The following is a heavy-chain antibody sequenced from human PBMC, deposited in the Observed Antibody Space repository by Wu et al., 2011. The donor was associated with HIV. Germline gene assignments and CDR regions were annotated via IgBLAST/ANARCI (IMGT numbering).Heavy chain of an antibody. CDR2: INPTGGSI. J-gene: IGHJ4*02. V-gene: IGHV1-46*01. CDR3: ARWIVATTNFDY. D-gene: IGHD5-12*01. Sequence: QVQLVQSGAEVKKPGASVKVSCKASGHTFTNYFMHWVRQAPGQGFEWMGLINPTGGSISYAQKFQGRVTMTRDTSISTAYMELSRLRSDDTAVYYCARWIVATTNFDYWGQGTLVTVSS. CDR1: GHTFTNYF.